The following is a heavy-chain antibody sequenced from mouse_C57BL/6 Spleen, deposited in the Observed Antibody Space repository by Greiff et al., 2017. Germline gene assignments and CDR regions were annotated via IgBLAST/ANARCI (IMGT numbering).Heavy chain of an antibody. V-gene: IGHV1-55*01. CDR3: ARRSYDYLFAY. D-gene: IGHD2-4*01. J-gene: IGHJ3*01. CDR2: IYPGSGST. CDR1: GYTFTSYW. Sequence: QVQLQQPGAELVKPGASVKMSCKASGYTFTSYWITWVKQRPGQGLEWIGDIYPGSGSTNYNEKFKSKATLTVDTSSSTAYMQLSSRTSEYSEVYCCARRSYDYLFAYWGQGTLVTVSA.